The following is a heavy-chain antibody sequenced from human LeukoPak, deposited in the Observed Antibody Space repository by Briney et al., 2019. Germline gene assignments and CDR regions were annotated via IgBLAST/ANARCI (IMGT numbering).Heavy chain of an antibody. Sequence: SQTQSLTCTVSGGSISSGGYSWSWLRQHPGQGLEWIGYIYYSGSTYYNPSLKSRVTISVDTSKNQFSLKLSSVTAADTAVYYCARDYGDYYFDYWSQGTLVTVSS. D-gene: IGHD4-17*01. CDR3: ARDYGDYYFDY. V-gene: IGHV4-31*03. CDR1: GGSISSGGYS. J-gene: IGHJ4*02. CDR2: IYYSGST.